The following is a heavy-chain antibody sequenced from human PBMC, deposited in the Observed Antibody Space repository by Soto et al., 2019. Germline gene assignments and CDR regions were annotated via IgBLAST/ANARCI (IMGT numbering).Heavy chain of an antibody. D-gene: IGHD2-15*01. CDR3: ARDRGRAARGMDV. CDR2: IWYDGSNK. V-gene: IGHV3-33*01. J-gene: IGHJ6*02. Sequence: QVQLVESGGGVVQPGRSLRLSCAASGFTFSSYGMHWVRQAPGKGLEWVAVIWYDGSNKYYADSVKGRFTISRDNSKNMLYLQMNSLRAEDTAVYYCARDRGRAARGMDVWGQGTTVTVSS. CDR1: GFTFSSYG.